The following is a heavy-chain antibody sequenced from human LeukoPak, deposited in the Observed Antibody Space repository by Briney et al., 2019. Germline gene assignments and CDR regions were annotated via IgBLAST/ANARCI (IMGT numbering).Heavy chain of an antibody. CDR3: ARDRGYTQDY. J-gene: IGHJ4*02. D-gene: IGHD5-12*01. Sequence: GGSLRLSCAASGFTFSTYWMHWVRQAPGKGLVWVSHIKTDGSSTTYADSVKGRFTISRDNAKNTLYLQMDSLRAEDTAVYYCARDRGYTQDYWGQGTLVTVSS. CDR2: IKTDGSST. CDR1: GFTFSTYW. V-gene: IGHV3-74*01.